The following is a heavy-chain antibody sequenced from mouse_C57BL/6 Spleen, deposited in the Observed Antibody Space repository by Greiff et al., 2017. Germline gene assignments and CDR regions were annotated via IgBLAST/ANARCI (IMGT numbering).Heavy chain of an antibody. Sequence: EVKVEESGGGLVQPGGSMKLSCAASGFTFSDAWMDWVRQSPEKGLEWVAEIRNKANNHATYYAESVKGRFTISRDDSKSSVYLQMNSLRAEDTGIYYCTRSSSYYGSTDWYFDVWGTGTTVTVSS. D-gene: IGHD1-1*01. V-gene: IGHV6-6*01. CDR3: TRSSSYYGSTDWYFDV. CDR2: IRNKANNHAT. CDR1: GFTFSDAW. J-gene: IGHJ1*03.